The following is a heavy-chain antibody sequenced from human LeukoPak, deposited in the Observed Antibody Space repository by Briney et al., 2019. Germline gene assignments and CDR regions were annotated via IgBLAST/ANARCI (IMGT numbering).Heavy chain of an antibody. V-gene: IGHV4-34*01. Sequence: SETLSLTCAVYGGSFSGYYWSWIRQPPGKGLEWIGEINHSGSTNYNPSLKSRVTISVDTSKNQFSLKLSSVTAADTAVYYCARDPYYYDSSGYYRGLFYFDYWGQGTLVTVSS. J-gene: IGHJ4*02. D-gene: IGHD3-22*01. CDR2: INHSGST. CDR1: GGSFSGYY. CDR3: ARDPYYYDSSGYYRGLFYFDY.